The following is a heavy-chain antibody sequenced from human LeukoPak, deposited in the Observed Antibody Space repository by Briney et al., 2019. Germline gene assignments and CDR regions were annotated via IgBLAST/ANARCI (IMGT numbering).Heavy chain of an antibody. Sequence: SETLSLTCTVSGGSISSSSYYWGWIRQPPGEGLEWIGSIYYSGSTYYNPSLKSRVTISVDTSKNQFSLKLSSVTAADTAVYYCAREITSGDYSDYWGQGTLVTVSS. CDR3: AREITSGDYSDY. CDR1: GGSISSSSYY. D-gene: IGHD3-16*01. J-gene: IGHJ4*02. V-gene: IGHV4-39*02. CDR2: IYYSGST.